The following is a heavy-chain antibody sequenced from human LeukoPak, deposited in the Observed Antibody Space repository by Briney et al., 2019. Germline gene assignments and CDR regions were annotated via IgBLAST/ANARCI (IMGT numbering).Heavy chain of an antibody. Sequence: GASVKVSCTASGYTFTSYGISWVRQAPGQGLEWMGWISAYNGNTNYAQKLQGRVTTTTDTSTSTASMELRSLRSDDTAVYYCASSNSYDNFDYYYYGMDVWGQGTTVTVSS. J-gene: IGHJ6*02. CDR3: ASSNSYDNFDYYYYGMDV. V-gene: IGHV1-18*01. CDR2: ISAYNGNT. D-gene: IGHD5-12*01. CDR1: GYTFTSYG.